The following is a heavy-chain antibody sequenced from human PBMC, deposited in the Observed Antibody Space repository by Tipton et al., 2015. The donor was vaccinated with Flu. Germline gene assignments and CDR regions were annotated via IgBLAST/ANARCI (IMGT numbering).Heavy chain of an antibody. CDR1: GGSLSSYY. Sequence: TLSLTCTVSGGSLSSYYWSWIRQPAGKGLEWIGRIYSSGGSKYNPSLRGRLTMSVDASKKEFSLKLNSVTAADTAVYYCARGSGSGTFMIFDLWGQGTLVTVSS. CDR2: IYSSGGS. CDR3: ARGSGSGTFMIFDL. J-gene: IGHJ4*02. D-gene: IGHD3-10*01. V-gene: IGHV4-4*07.